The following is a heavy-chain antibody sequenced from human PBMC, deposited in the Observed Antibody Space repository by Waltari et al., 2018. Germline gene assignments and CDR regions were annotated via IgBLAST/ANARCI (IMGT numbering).Heavy chain of an antibody. CDR2: KSYDGSNK. D-gene: IGHD2-15*01. V-gene: IGHV3-30-3*01. CDR3: ARDRFCSGGSCPVYFDY. Sequence: GLEWVAVKSYDGSNKYYADSVKGRFTISRDNSKNTLYLQMSSLRAEDTAVYYCARDRFCSGGSCPVYFDYWGQGTLVTVSS. J-gene: IGHJ4*02.